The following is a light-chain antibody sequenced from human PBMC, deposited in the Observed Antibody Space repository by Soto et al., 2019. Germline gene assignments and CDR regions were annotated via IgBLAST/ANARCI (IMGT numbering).Light chain of an antibody. J-gene: IGKJ4*01. CDR3: QKYNSAPLT. V-gene: IGKV1-27*01. CDR1: QGIAPY. Sequence: DVQMTQSPSSLSAFVGDRVTITFRASQGIAPYLAWFQQKPGKVPKLLIYATSTLQSGVPSRFSGSGSGTDFTLTINSLQPEDVGTYYCQKYNSAPLTFGGGTKVESK. CDR2: ATS.